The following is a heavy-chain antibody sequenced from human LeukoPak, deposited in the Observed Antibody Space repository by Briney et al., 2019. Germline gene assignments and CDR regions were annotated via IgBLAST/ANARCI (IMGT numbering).Heavy chain of an antibody. CDR3: ARARITIFGVVIRDAFDI. Sequence: PGGSLRLSCAASGFTFDDYGMSWVRQTPGKGLELVSGINWSGGSTGYADSVKGRFTISRDNAKNSLYLQMNSLRAEDTAFYYCARARITIFGVVIRDAFDIWGQGTMVTVSS. D-gene: IGHD3-3*01. V-gene: IGHV3-20*04. CDR1: GFTFDDYG. J-gene: IGHJ3*02. CDR2: INWSGGST.